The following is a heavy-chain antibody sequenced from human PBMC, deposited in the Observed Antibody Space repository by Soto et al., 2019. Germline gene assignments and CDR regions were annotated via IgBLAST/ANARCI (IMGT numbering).Heavy chain of an antibody. CDR2: ISHSGSR. CDR3: ARGLAYDRPITVAEPFDS. CDR1: GGAFSGYF. Sequence: SETLSLTCVVSGGAFSGYFLTWIRQSPGRGLECIGEISHSGSRNYNPAFQSRVIISVDSSKNHVSLKLSSVTAADSATYFCARGLAYDRPITVAEPFDSWGQGTLVTVYS. V-gene: IGHV4-34*01. J-gene: IGHJ4*02. D-gene: IGHD6-19*01.